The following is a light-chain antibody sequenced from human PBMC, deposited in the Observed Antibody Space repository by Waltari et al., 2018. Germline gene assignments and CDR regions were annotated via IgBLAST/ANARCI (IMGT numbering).Light chain of an antibody. V-gene: IGKV1-39*01. CDR3: QQSYSTPIT. J-gene: IGKJ5*01. CDR1: QSISSY. CDR2: AAS. Sequence: DIQMTQSPSSLSASVGARVTITCRASQSISSYLNWYQQKPGKAPKLLIYAASSLQSGFPSRFSGSGSGTDFTLTISSLQPEDFATYYCQQSYSTPITFGQGTRLEIK.